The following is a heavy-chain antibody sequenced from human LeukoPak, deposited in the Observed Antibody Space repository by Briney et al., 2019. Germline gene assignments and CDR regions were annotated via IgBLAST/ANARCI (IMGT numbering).Heavy chain of an antibody. CDR1: GYTFTSYA. Sequence: GASVNVSCKASGYTFTSYAMHWVRQAPGQRLEWMGWINAGNGNTKYSQKFQGRVTITADESTSTAYMELSSLRSEDTAVYYCARSTPQDSSWYPSFDYWGQGTLVTVSS. V-gene: IGHV1-3*01. CDR2: INAGNGNT. J-gene: IGHJ4*02. CDR3: ARSTPQDSSWYPSFDY. D-gene: IGHD6-13*01.